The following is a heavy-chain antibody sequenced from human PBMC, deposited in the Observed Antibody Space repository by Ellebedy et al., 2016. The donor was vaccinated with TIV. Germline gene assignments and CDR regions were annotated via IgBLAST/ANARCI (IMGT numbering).Heavy chain of an antibody. Sequence: SETLSLTCTVSGVSLSGNYWSWIRQPPGKGLEWIGYISDSGSTNYIPSLKSRVTMSVDASKNQFSLQLHSVTAADTAVYYCARAFTETLGGLTTHWVLDYWGQGTLVTASS. D-gene: IGHD4-11*01. V-gene: IGHV4-59*01. J-gene: IGHJ4*02. CDR3: ARAFTETLGGLTTHWVLDY. CDR2: ISDSGST. CDR1: GVSLSGNY.